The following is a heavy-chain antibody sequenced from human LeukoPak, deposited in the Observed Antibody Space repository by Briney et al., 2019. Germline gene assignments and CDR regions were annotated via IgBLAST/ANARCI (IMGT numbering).Heavy chain of an antibody. CDR2: ISASSGTI. CDR3: AREAGSADH. CDR1: GFTFSDYY. J-gene: IGHJ4*02. D-gene: IGHD6-25*01. V-gene: IGHV3-11*04. Sequence: GGSLRLSCAASGFTFSDYYMSWIRQAPGKGLEWVSYISASSGTIFYADSVKGRFTVSRDNAKNSLYLQMNSLRAEDTGVYYCAREAGSADHWGQGTLVTVSS.